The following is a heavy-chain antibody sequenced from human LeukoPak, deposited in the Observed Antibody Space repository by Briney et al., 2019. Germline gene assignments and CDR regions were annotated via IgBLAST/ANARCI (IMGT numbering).Heavy chain of an antibody. D-gene: IGHD3-22*01. J-gene: IGHJ4*02. CDR1: GFTFNTYT. CDR3: ARDFFHSSESRPFDY. CDR2: IFSRSESI. V-gene: IGHV3-21*06. Sequence: GGSLRLSCAASGFTFNTYTMNWVRQAPGKGLEWVSCIFSRSESILYADSVKGRFTISRDNAKNLLYLQMDSLRVEDTAVYYCARDFFHSSESRPFDYWGQGTLVTVSS.